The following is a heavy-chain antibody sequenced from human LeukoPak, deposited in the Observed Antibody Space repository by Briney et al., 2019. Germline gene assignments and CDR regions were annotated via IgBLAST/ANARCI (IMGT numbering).Heavy chain of an antibody. V-gene: IGHV4-61*02. J-gene: IGHJ4*02. CDR3: AREGARYSGYDS. CDR1: GGSISSGSYY. D-gene: IGHD5-12*01. Sequence: SETLSLTCTVPGGSISSGSYYWSWIRQPAGKGLEWIGRIYTSGSTNYNPSLKSRVTISVDTSKNQFSLKLSSVTAADTAVYYCAREGARYSGYDSWGQGTLVTVSS. CDR2: IYTSGST.